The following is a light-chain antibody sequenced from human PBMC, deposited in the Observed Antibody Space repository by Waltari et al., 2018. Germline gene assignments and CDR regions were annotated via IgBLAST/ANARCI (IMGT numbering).Light chain of an antibody. CDR2: GAS. CDR3: QQYKNWRMYT. Sequence: EIVMTQSPATLSVSPGETATLSCRASQSVSTKLAWYQQKPGQAPRLLIYGASTRATGIPARFSGSGSGTKFTLTISSLQSEDLALYYCQQYKNWRMYTFGQGTKLEIK. CDR1: QSVSTK. V-gene: IGKV3-15*01. J-gene: IGKJ2*01.